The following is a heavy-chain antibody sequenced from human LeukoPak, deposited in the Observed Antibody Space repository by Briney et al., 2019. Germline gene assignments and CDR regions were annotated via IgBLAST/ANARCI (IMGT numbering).Heavy chain of an antibody. Sequence: SETLSLTCTVSGGSVSNYYWSWIRQPPGKGLEWIGYISYSGSTNYNPSLKSQVTISMDTSKSQFSLKMTSVTAADTAVYYCAKIHDSSGYYRDNYYYYMDVWGKGTTVTVSS. CDR3: AKIHDSSGYYRDNYYYYMDV. CDR2: ISYSGST. D-gene: IGHD3-22*01. CDR1: GGSVSNYY. V-gene: IGHV4-59*02. J-gene: IGHJ6*03.